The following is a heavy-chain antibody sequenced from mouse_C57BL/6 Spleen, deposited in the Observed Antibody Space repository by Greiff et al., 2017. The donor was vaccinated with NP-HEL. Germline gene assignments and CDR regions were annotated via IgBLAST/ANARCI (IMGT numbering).Heavy chain of an antibody. CDR2: IDPETGGT. V-gene: IGHV1-15*01. CDR3: SRGRDSSGYVDMDY. D-gene: IGHD3-2*02. J-gene: IGHJ4*01. Sequence: QVQLQQSGAELVRPGASVTLSCKASGYTFTDYEMHWVKQTPVHGLEWIGAIDPETGGTAYNQKFKGKAILTADKSSSTAYMELSSLTSEDSAVYYYSRGRDSSGYVDMDYWGQGTSVTVSS. CDR1: GYTFTDYE.